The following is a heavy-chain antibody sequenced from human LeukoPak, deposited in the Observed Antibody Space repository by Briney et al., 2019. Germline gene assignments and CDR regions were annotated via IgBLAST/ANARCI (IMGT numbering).Heavy chain of an antibody. V-gene: IGHV4-4*07. CDR3: ARGITMVRGVNWFDP. CDR1: GGSISSYY. Sequence: ASETLSLTCTVSGGSISSYYWSWIRQPAGKGLEWIGRIYTSGSTNYNPSLKSRVTMSVDTSKNQFSLKLSSVTAADTAVYYCARGITMVRGVNWFDPWGQGTLVTVSS. CDR2: IYTSGST. J-gene: IGHJ5*02. D-gene: IGHD3-10*01.